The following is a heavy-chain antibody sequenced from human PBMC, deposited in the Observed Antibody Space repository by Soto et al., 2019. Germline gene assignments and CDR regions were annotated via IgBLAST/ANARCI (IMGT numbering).Heavy chain of an antibody. D-gene: IGHD5-18*01. V-gene: IGHV3-30-3*01. CDR3: ARYPLWGTAMVLWYFDL. CDR1: GFTFSSYA. CDR2: ISYDGSNK. J-gene: IGHJ2*01. Sequence: QVQLVESGGGVVQPGRSLRLSCAASGFTFSSYAMHWVRQAPGKGLEWVAVISYDGSNKYYADSVKGRFTISRDNSKNTLYLQMSGLRAEDTAVYYCARYPLWGTAMVLWYFDLWGRGTLVTVSS.